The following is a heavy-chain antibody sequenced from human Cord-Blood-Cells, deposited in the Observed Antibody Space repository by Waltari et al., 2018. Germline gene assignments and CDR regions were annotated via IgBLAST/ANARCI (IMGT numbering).Heavy chain of an antibody. CDR3: ASITHYYDSSGYYEYFQH. V-gene: IGHV4-34*01. Sequence: QVQLQQWGAGLLKPSETLSLTCAVYGGSFSGYYWSWIRQPPGKGLEWIGEINHSGSTNYNPSLKRRVTISVDPSKNQFSLKLSSVTAADTAVYYCASITHYYDSSGYYEYFQHWGQGTLVTVSS. CDR1: GGSFSGYY. J-gene: IGHJ1*01. CDR2: INHSGST. D-gene: IGHD3-22*01.